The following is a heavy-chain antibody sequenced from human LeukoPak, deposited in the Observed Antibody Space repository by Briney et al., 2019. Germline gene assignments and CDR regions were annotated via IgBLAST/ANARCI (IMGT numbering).Heavy chain of an antibody. CDR1: GFTFSSYA. CDR3: ARGGYYYDSSGSFDY. Sequence: GGSLRFSCAASGFTFSSYAMYWVRQAPGKGLEWVAVISHDGSNKYYADSVKGRFTISRDNSKNTLYLQMNSLRAEDTAVYYCARGGYYYDSSGSFDYWGQGTLVTVSS. J-gene: IGHJ4*02. CDR2: ISHDGSNK. D-gene: IGHD3-22*01. V-gene: IGHV3-30-3*01.